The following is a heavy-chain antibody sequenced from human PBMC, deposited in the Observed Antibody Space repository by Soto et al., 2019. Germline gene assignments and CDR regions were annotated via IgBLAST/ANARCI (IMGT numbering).Heavy chain of an antibody. D-gene: IGHD2-2*01. CDR3: AKGEEVGGYCSSTSCYYFDY. CDR2: ISGSGGST. Sequence: EVQLLESGGGLVQPGGSLRLSCAASGFTFSSYAMSWVRQAPGKGLEWVSAISGSGGSTYYADSGKGRFTISRDNSKNTLYLQMNSLRAEDTAVYYCAKGEEVGGYCSSTSCYYFDYWGQGTLVTVSS. V-gene: IGHV3-23*01. CDR1: GFTFSSYA. J-gene: IGHJ4*02.